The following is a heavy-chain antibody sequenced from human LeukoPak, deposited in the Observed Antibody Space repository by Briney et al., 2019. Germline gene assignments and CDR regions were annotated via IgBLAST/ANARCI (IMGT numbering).Heavy chain of an antibody. D-gene: IGHD1-26*01. V-gene: IGHV4-59*01. CDR2: IYYSGST. Sequence: PSETLSLTCTVSGGSISSYYWSWTRQPPGKGLEWIGYIYYSGSTNYNPSLKSRVTISVDTSKNQFSLKLSSVTAADTAVYYCARYSGSYMLWGQGTLVTVSS. CDR1: GGSISSYY. CDR3: ARYSGSYML. J-gene: IGHJ4*02.